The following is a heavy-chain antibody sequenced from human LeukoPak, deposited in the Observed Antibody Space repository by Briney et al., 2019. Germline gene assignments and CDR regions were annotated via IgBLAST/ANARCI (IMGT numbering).Heavy chain of an antibody. J-gene: IGHJ4*02. CDR1: GGPFSGYY. V-gene: IGHV4-34*01. CDR2: MYHSGST. D-gene: IGHD3-16*02. Sequence: SETLSLTCAVYGGPFSGYYWSWIRQPPGKGLEWIGTMYHSGSTYYNPSLKSRVTISVDTSKNQFSLKLSSVTAADTAVYYCARYDVWGSYRAFDYWGQGTLVTVSS. CDR3: ARYDVWGSYRAFDY.